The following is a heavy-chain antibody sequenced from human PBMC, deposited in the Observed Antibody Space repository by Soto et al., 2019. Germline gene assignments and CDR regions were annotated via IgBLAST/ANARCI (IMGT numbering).Heavy chain of an antibody. CDR3: ARGSDSSGYQNDDFDI. Sequence: PSETLSLTCTVSGCSISSSSYYWGWILQPPGKGLEWIGSIYYSGSTYYNPSLKSRVTISVDTSKNQFSLKLSSATAADTAVYYCARGSDSSGYQNDDFDIWGQGTMVTVSS. J-gene: IGHJ3*02. CDR1: GCSISSSSYY. V-gene: IGHV4-39*01. CDR2: IYYSGST. D-gene: IGHD3-22*01.